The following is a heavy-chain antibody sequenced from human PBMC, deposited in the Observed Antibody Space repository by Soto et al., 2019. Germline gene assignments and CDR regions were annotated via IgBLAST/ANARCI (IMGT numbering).Heavy chain of an antibody. D-gene: IGHD5-18*01. CDR3: ARGDTYFDY. J-gene: IGHJ4*02. V-gene: IGHV4-59*01. Sequence: SETLSLTCTVSGGSISSYYWSWIRQPPGKGLEWIGYIYYSGSTNYNPSLKSRVTISVDTSKNQFSLKLSSVTAADTAVYYCARGDTYFDYWGQGTLVTVSS. CDR1: GGSISSYY. CDR2: IYYSGST.